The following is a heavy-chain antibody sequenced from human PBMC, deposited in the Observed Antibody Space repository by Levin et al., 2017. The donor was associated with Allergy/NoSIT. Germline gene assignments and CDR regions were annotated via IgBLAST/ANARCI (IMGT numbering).Heavy chain of an antibody. J-gene: IGHJ4*02. CDR3: AQIGHYDNVWGSYRSFFDY. Sequence: SGPTLVKPTETLTLTCTVSGLSLSHSKMGITWIRQTPGKALEWLAHIFSNDETSFSASLRTRASISTAASKGHVVLTMTNVDPEDTGTYFCAQIGHYDNVWGSYRSFFDYWGQGIHVTVSS. CDR2: IFSNDET. V-gene: IGHV2-26*01. CDR1: GLSLSHSKMG. D-gene: IGHD3-16*02.